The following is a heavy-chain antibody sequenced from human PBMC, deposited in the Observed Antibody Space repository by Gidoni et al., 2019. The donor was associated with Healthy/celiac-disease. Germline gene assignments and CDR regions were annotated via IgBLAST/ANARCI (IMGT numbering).Heavy chain of an antibody. CDR3: ARWDGSGWYVLDY. Sequence: QVQLQESGPGLVKPSQTLSLTCTVSGGSISSGGYYWSWLRQHPGKGLEWIGYIYYSGSTYYNPSLKSRVTISVDTSKNQFSLKLSSVTAADTAVYYCARWDGSGWYVLDYWGQGTLVTVSS. D-gene: IGHD6-19*01. CDR2: IYYSGST. V-gene: IGHV4-31*03. J-gene: IGHJ4*02. CDR1: GGSISSGGYY.